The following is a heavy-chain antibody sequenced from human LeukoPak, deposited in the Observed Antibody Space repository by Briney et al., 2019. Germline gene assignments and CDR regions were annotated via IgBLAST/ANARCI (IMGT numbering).Heavy chain of an antibody. CDR1: GGSFSGYY. Sequence: KPSETLSLTCAVYGGSFSGYYWSWIRQPPGKGLEWIGEINHSGSTNYNPSLKSRVTISVDTSKNQFSLKLGSVTAADTAVYYCARARSIYCSGGGCYRESVAGAFDIWGQGTMVTVSS. V-gene: IGHV4-34*01. D-gene: IGHD2-15*01. J-gene: IGHJ3*02. CDR3: ARARSIYCSGGGCYRESVAGAFDI. CDR2: INHSGST.